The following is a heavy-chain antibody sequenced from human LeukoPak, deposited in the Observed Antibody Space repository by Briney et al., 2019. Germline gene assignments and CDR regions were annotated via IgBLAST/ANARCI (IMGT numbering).Heavy chain of an antibody. Sequence: GGSLRLSCAGSGFPFSNYWMAWVRQAPGKGLEWVANMKEDGGEINYVDSVKGRFTISRDNAKNSLDLQMNSLKVDDTAVYYCVRDRGYSTFDYWGQGTLVIVSS. D-gene: IGHD4-23*01. V-gene: IGHV3-7*01. J-gene: IGHJ4*02. CDR2: MKEDGGEI. CDR1: GFPFSNYW. CDR3: VRDRGYSTFDY.